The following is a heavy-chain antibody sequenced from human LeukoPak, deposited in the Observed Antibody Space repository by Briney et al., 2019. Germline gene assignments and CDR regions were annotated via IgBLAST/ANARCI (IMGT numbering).Heavy chain of an antibody. CDR3: ATYSGAHHKTFDY. J-gene: IGHJ4*02. D-gene: IGHD1-26*01. CDR1: EFSVGSNY. CDR2: IYSGGST. V-gene: IGHV3-66*01. Sequence: PGGSLRLSCAASEFSVGSNYMTWVRQAPGKGLEWVSLIYSGGSTYYADSVKGRFTISRDNAKSSLYLQLNSLRVDDTAVYYCATYSGAHHKTFDYWGRGTLVTVSS.